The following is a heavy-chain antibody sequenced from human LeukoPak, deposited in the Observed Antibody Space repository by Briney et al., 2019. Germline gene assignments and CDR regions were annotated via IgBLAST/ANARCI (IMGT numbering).Heavy chain of an antibody. CDR2: ISYDGSNK. CDR1: GFTFSSYG. J-gene: IGHJ4*02. Sequence: PGGSLRLSCAASGFTFSSYGMHWVRQAPGKGLEWVAVISYDGSNKYYADSVKGRFTISRDNSKNTLYLQMNSLRAEDTAVYYCAKDRPYSSSWPYYFDSWGQGTLVTVSS. CDR3: AKDRPYSSSWPYYFDS. D-gene: IGHD6-13*01. V-gene: IGHV3-30*18.